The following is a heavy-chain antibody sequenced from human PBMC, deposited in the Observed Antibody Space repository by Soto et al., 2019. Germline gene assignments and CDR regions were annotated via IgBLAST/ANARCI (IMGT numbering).Heavy chain of an antibody. CDR3: ARDLGVALATLTLDS. D-gene: IGHD2-15*01. CDR2: ITTSSSFR. CDR1: GFTFSTYS. V-gene: IGHV3-21*01. J-gene: IGHJ4*02. Sequence: TGGSLRLSXAASGFTFSTYSMNWVRQAPGKGLEWVADITTSSSFRFYADSLKGRFTISRDDAKNSLYLQMNSLRVEDTGVYYCARDLGVALATLTLDSWGQGTLVTV.